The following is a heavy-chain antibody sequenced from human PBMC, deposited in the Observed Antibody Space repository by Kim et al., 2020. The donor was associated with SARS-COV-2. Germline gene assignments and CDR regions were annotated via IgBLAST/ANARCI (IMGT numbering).Heavy chain of an antibody. V-gene: IGHV6-1*01. CDR3: ATDNLLSSGWYYFDY. D-gene: IGHD6-19*01. Sequence: ESVKSRITINPDTSKNQFSLQLNSVTPEDTAVYYCATDNLLSSGWYYFDYWGQGTLVTVSS. J-gene: IGHJ4*02.